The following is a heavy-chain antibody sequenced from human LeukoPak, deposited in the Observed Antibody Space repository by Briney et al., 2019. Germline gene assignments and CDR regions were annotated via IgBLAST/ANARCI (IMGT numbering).Heavy chain of an antibody. J-gene: IGHJ6*02. V-gene: IGHV3-11*01. Sequence: PGGSLRLSCAASGFTFSDYYMSWIRQAPGKGLEWVSYISSSGSTIYYADSVKGRFTISRDNAKNSLYLQMNSLRAEDTAVYYCARDRVVAGYYYYGMDVWGQGTTVTVSS. CDR1: GFTFSDYY. CDR2: ISSSGSTI. CDR3: ARDRVVAGYYYYGMDV. D-gene: IGHD2-15*01.